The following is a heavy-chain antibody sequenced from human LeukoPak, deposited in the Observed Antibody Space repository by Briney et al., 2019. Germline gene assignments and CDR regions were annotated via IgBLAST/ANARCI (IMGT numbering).Heavy chain of an antibody. V-gene: IGHV4-34*01. Sequence: SETLSLTCAVYGGSFSGYYWSWIRQPPGKGLEWIGEINHSGSTNYNPSLKSRVTISVDTSKNQFSLKLSSVTAADTAVYYCAGSGYHYQFWFDPWGQGTLVTVSS. D-gene: IGHD3-22*01. CDR2: INHSGST. J-gene: IGHJ5*02. CDR1: GGSFSGYY. CDR3: AGSGYHYQFWFDP.